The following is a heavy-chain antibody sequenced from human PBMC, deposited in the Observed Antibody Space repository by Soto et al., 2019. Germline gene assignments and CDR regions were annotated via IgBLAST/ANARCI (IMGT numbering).Heavy chain of an antibody. J-gene: IGHJ5*02. CDR1: GGSFSGYY. D-gene: IGHD3-10*02. CDR3: ARKMFGESLHAYGP. Sequence: QVQLQQWGAGLLKPSETLSLTCAVYGGSFSGYYWSWIRQPPGKGLEWIGEINHSGSTNYNPSLKSRVTISVDTSKNQFSLKLSSVTAADTAVYYCARKMFGESLHAYGPWGQGTLVTVSS. CDR2: INHSGST. V-gene: IGHV4-34*01.